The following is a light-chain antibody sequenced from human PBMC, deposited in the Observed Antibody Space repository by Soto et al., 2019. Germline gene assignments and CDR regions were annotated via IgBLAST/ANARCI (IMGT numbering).Light chain of an antibody. Sequence: QSALTQPPSASGSPGQSVTISCTGTSSDVGAYNYVSWYQQYPGKAPKLMIYEVNKRPSGVTDRFSGSKSGKTASLTVSGLQPEDADDYHCTSSAGSNLWVFGGGTKLTVL. CDR3: TSSAGSNLWV. CDR2: EVN. J-gene: IGLJ3*02. V-gene: IGLV2-8*01. CDR1: SSDVGAYNY.